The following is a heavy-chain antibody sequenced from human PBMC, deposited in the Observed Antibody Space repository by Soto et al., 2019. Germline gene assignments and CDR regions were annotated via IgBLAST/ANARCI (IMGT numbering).Heavy chain of an antibody. J-gene: IGHJ5*02. CDR1: GYSFTSYW. CDR3: ARHPITIFGVVPLSYWFDP. D-gene: IGHD3-3*01. CDR2: IYPGDSDT. Sequence: EVQLVQSGAEVKKPGESLKISCKGSGYSFTSYWIGWVRQMPGKGLEWMGIIYPGDSDTRYSPSFQGQVTISADKSISTAYLQWSSLKASDTAMYYCARHPITIFGVVPLSYWFDPWGQGTLVTVSS. V-gene: IGHV5-51*01.